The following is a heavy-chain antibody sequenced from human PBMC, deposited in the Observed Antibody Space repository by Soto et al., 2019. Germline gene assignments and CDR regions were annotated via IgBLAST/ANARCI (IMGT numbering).Heavy chain of an antibody. J-gene: IGHJ5*02. V-gene: IGHV1-46*01. CDR1: GYTFTSYY. CDR2: INPSGGSA. CDR3: ARDRGWFDP. Sequence: QVQLVQSGAEVKKPGASVKVSCKASGYTFTSYYMHWVRQAPGQGLEWMGIINPSGGSASYAQRFQGSVSMTRDTSTSTFYMHLSSLRSEDTAIYYCARDRGWFDPWGQGTLVTVSS.